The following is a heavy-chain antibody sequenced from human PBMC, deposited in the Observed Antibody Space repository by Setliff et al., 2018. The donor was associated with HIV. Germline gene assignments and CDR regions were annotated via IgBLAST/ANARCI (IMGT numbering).Heavy chain of an antibody. CDR1: GFTFSSYA. J-gene: IGHJ4*02. Sequence: PGGSLRLSCAASGFTFSSYAMSWVRQAPGKGLEWVSAISGSGGSTYYANSVKGRFTISRDNSKNTLYLQMNSLRAEDTALYYCAKNGRATNIILDYWGQGTLVTVSS. CDR2: ISGSGGST. V-gene: IGHV3-23*01. D-gene: IGHD5-12*01. CDR3: AKNGRATNIILDY.